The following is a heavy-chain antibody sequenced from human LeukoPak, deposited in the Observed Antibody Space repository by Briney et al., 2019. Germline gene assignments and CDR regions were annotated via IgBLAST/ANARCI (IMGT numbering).Heavy chain of an antibody. J-gene: IGHJ1*01. D-gene: IGHD6-13*01. Sequence: GESLKISCKGSGYSFTSSWIGWVRQMPGKGLEWLGIIYPGDSDTRYSPSFQGQVTISADKSISTAYLQWSSLKASDTAMYYCATGGYSTELVPRYFQHWGQGTLVTVSS. CDR3: ATGGYSTELVPRYFQH. CDR1: GYSFTSSW. V-gene: IGHV5-51*01. CDR2: IYPGDSDT.